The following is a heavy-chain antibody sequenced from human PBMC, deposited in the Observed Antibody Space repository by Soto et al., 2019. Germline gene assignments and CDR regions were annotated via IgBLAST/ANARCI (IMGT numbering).Heavy chain of an antibody. J-gene: IGHJ4*02. CDR3: TKERHAFDS. CDR1: GFTFSGSA. D-gene: IGHD1-1*01. CDR2: IRSKANTYET. V-gene: IGHV3-73*02. Sequence: EVQLVESGGGLVQPGGSLKLSCAASGFTFSGSAMHWVRQASGRGLEWVGTIRSKANTYETAYAASLKGKFTISRDDKRNATPLEKNSLNPVDRALYYGTKERHAFDSWGQGTLVTVSS.